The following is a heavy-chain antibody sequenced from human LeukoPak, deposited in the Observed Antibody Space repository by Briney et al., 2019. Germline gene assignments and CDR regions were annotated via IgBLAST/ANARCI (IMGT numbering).Heavy chain of an antibody. CDR1: GFTFDDYG. Sequence: GGSLRLSCAASGFTFDDYGMSWVRQAPGKGLEWVSGINWNGGSTGYADSVKGRFTISRDNAKNSLYLQMNSLRAEDTAVYYCARDAAHSSSWYSDRDYWGQGTLVTVSS. CDR3: ARDAAHSSSWYSDRDY. J-gene: IGHJ4*02. V-gene: IGHV3-20*04. D-gene: IGHD6-13*01. CDR2: INWNGGST.